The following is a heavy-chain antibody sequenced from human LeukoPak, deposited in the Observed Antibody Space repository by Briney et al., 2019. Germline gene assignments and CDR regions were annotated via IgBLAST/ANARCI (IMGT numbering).Heavy chain of an antibody. J-gene: IGHJ4*02. CDR2: INHSGST. V-gene: IGHV4-34*01. CDR1: GGSFSGYY. Sequence: SETLSLTCAVYGGSFSGYYWSWTRQPPGKGLEWIGEINHSGSTNYNPSLKSRVTISVDTSKNQFSLKLSSVTATDTAVYYCARGPRRLGLWFGEALPQRWGQGTLVTVSS. D-gene: IGHD3-10*01. CDR3: ARGPRRLGLWFGEALPQR.